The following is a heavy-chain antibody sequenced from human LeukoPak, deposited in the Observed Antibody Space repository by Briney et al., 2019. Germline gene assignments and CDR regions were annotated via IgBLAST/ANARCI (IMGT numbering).Heavy chain of an antibody. CDR1: GFTVDSNY. D-gene: IGHD3-22*01. Sequence: GGSLRLSCAASGFTVDSNYLSWVRQAPGKGLEWASTIYTGGNTYYAASVKGRFTISRDFSKNTVFLHMNSLRAEDTAMYYCARGDDSGYYDYFDYWGQGALVTVSS. CDR3: ARGDDSGYYDYFDY. CDR2: IYTGGNT. J-gene: IGHJ4*02. V-gene: IGHV3-53*01.